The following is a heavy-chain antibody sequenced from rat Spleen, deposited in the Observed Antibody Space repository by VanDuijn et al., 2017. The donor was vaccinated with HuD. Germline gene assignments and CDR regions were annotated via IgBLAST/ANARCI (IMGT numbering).Heavy chain of an antibody. V-gene: IGHV5-29*01. J-gene: IGHJ2*01. Sequence: EVQLVESDGGLVQPGRSLKLSCAASGFTFSDYYMAWVRQAPTKGLEWVATISYDGSSTYYRDSVKGRFAISRDNAKSILYLQMDSLGSVDTATYYCARPNYPGFNYFDYWGQGVMVTVSS. CDR1: GFTFSDYY. CDR2: ISYDGSST. CDR3: ARPNYPGFNYFDY. D-gene: IGHD1-4*01.